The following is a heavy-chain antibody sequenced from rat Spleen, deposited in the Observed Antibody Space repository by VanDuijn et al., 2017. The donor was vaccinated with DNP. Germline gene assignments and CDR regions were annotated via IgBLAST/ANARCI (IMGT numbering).Heavy chain of an antibody. CDR2: ISYSGST. V-gene: IGHV3-1*01. J-gene: IGHJ2*01. CDR3: ARQPSGMDY. CDR1: GYSITSNY. Sequence: EVQLQESGPGLVTPSQSLSLTCSVTGYSITSNYWGWIRKFPGDKREWIGHISYSGSTTYNPSLESRISITRDTSKNQFFLHLNSVTTADTATYYCARQPSGMDYWGQGVMVIVSS. D-gene: IGHD1-4*01.